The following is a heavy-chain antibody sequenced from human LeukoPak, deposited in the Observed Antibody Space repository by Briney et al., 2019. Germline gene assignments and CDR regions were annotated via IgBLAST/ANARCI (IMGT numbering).Heavy chain of an antibody. V-gene: IGHV4-39*01. CDR2: IYYSGNT. CDR1: GGSISTSAYY. CDR3: ARQPAPTHSHFDY. J-gene: IGHJ4*02. Sequence: SETLSLTCIVSGGSISTSAYYWGWIRQPPGEGLQWIGSIYYSGNTYYNSSLKSRVTISVDTSTSQFSLRLSSVTAADTAVYYCARQPAPTHSHFDYRGQGTLVTVSS.